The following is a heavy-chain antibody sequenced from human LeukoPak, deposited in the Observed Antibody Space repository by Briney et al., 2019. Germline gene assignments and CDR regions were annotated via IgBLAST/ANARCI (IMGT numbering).Heavy chain of an antibody. CDR3: ARDSLENSEYDY. V-gene: IGHV3-74*01. J-gene: IGHJ4*02. Sequence: TGGSLTLSCAASGFTFSSYWMHWLRQAPGKGLVWVSRINSDGSSTRYADSVKGLFTISRENAKNMLYLQMNSLRAEDTAVYYCARDSLENSEYDYWGQGTLVTVSS. D-gene: IGHD3-3*01. CDR2: INSDGSST. CDR1: GFTFSSYW.